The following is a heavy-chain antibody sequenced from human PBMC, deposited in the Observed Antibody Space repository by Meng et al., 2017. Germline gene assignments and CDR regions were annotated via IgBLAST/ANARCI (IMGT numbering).Heavy chain of an antibody. D-gene: IGHD3-10*01. Sequence: SETLSLTCAVSGGSISSSNWWSWVRQPPGKGLEWIGEIYHSGSTNYNPSLKSRVTISVDKSKNQFSLKLSSVTAADTAVYYCARAVLYYGSGIGGMDVWGQGTTVTVSS. J-gene: IGHJ6*02. CDR2: IYHSGST. CDR1: GGSISSSNW. V-gene: IGHV4-4*02. CDR3: ARAVLYYGSGIGGMDV.